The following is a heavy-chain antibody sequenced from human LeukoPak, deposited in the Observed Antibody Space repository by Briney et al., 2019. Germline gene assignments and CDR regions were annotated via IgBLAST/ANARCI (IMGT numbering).Heavy chain of an antibody. CDR1: GFTFSSYA. D-gene: IGHD2-2*01. CDR2: ISYDRSNK. Sequence: GRSLRLSCAASGFTFSSYAMHWVRQAPGKGLEWVAVISYDRSNKYYADSVKGRFTISRDNSKNTLDLQMNSLRAEDTAVYYCARDRTLGCSSTSCYGGDAFDIWGQGTLVTVSS. CDR3: ARDRTLGCSSTSCYGGDAFDI. V-gene: IGHV3-30-3*01. J-gene: IGHJ3*02.